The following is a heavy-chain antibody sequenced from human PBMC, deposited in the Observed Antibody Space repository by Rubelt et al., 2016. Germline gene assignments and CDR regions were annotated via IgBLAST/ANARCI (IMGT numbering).Heavy chain of an antibody. CDR2: IWYDGSNK. CDR1: GFTFSSYG. D-gene: IGHD3-10*01. J-gene: IGHJ5*02. V-gene: IGHV3-30*02. Sequence: VQLLESGGGLVQPGGSLRLSCAASGFTFSSYGMHWVRQAPGKGLEWVAVIWYDGSNKYYADSVKGRFTISRDNSKNTLYLQMNSLRAEDTAVYYCAKEGRATRGGWFDPWGQGTLVTVSS. CDR3: AKEGRATRGGWFDP.